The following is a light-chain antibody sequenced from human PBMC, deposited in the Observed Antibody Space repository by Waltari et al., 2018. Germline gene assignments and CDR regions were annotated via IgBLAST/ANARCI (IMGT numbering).Light chain of an antibody. V-gene: IGLV2-11*02. CDR2: DVS. Sequence: QSALPQPRSVSGSPGQSVTISCTGTSSDVGGYNYVAWYQQHPGKAPKLMIYDVSKRPAGVPVRFSGSKSGNTASLTISELQAEDEADYYCCSYAGSSLVFGTGTKVTVL. CDR1: SSDVGGYNY. J-gene: IGLJ1*01. CDR3: CSYAGSSLV.